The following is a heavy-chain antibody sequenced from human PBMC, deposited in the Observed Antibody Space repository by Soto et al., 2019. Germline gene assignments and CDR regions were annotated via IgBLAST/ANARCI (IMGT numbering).Heavy chain of an antibody. CDR3: ARHLTGDLGRGMDV. V-gene: IGHV5-51*01. CDR2: VFPDDSDV. CDR1: GYSFTRYW. Sequence: GESLKISCKGSGYSFTRYWIGWVRQMPGKGLELMGIVFPDDSDVRYSPSFQGQATISADKSINTAYQQWSALKASDTAMYYCARHLTGDLGRGMDVWGQGTTVTVSS. J-gene: IGHJ6*02. D-gene: IGHD7-27*01.